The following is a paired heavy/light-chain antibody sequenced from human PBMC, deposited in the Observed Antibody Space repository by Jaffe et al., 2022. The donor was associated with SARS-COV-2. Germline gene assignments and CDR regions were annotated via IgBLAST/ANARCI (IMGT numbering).Heavy chain of an antibody. CDR2: IIPILGIT. Sequence: QVQLVQSGAEVKRPGSSVKVSCKASGGTFSRYTISWVRQAPGQGLEWTGRIIPILGITNYAQKFQGRVTITADRSTSTANMELSSLRSEDTAVYYCARGPFSSIWVPLVSYGMDVWGQGTTVTVSS. CDR3: ARGPFSSIWVPLVSYGMDV. CDR1: GGTFSRYT. V-gene: IGHV1-69*02. D-gene: IGHD6-13*01. J-gene: IGHJ6*02.
Light chain of an antibody. J-gene: IGLJ1*01. CDR2: SNN. V-gene: IGLV1-44*01. CDR1: SSNIGNNT. Sequence: QSVLTQPPSASGTPGQRVTISCSGSSSNIGNNTVDWYQQLPGTAPKLLIYSNNQRPSGVPDRFSGSKSGTSASLAISGLQSEDEADYYCAAWDDSLNGYVFGTGTKVTVL. CDR3: AAWDDSLNGYV.